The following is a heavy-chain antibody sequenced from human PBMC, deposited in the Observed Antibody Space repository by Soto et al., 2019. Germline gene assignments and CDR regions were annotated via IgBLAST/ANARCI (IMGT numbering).Heavy chain of an antibody. CDR2: IYYSGST. J-gene: IGHJ4*02. CDR1: GCSISSGDYY. CDR3: AISGGNSVSFDY. D-gene: IGHD2-21*02. Sequence: QVQLQESGPGLVKPSQTLSRTCTVSGCSISSGDYYWSRIRQPPGKCLEWIGYIYYSGSTYYNPYLTSRVTISVDTSTNQFSLKLISVTAADTAVYYCAISGGNSVSFDYWGQGTLVTVSS. V-gene: IGHV4-30-4*01.